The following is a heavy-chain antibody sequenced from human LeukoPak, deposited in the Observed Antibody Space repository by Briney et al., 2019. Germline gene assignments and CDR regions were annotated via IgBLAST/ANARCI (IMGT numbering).Heavy chain of an antibody. CDR1: GGTFSSYA. CDR3: AREELYCSSSSCLVPYAFDI. CDR2: ISAYNGNT. V-gene: IGHV1-18*01. D-gene: IGHD2-2*01. Sequence: GASVKVSCKASGGTFSSYAISWVRQAPGQGLEWMGWISAYNGNTNYAQNLQGRVTMTTDTSTSTAYMELRSLRSDDTAVYYCAREELYCSSSSCLVPYAFDIWGQGTMVTVSS. J-gene: IGHJ3*02.